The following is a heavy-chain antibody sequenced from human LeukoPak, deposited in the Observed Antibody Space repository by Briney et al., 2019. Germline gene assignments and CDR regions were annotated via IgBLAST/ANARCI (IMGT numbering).Heavy chain of an antibody. CDR1: GFTFSSYS. Sequence: GGSLRLSCAASGFTFSSYSMNWVRQAPGKGLEWVSSISSSSSYIYYADSVKGRFTISRDNAKNSLYLQMNSLRAEDTAVYYCARLPRQLSTANDYWGQGTLVTVSS. CDR2: ISSSSSYI. V-gene: IGHV3-21*01. J-gene: IGHJ4*02. CDR3: ARLPRQLSTANDY. D-gene: IGHD6-13*01.